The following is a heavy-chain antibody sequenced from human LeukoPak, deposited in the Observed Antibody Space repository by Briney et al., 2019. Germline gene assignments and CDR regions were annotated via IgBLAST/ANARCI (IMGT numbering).Heavy chain of an antibody. J-gene: IGHJ4*02. Sequence: SETLSLTCTVSGGSISSGGYYWSWIRQPPGKGLEWIGEINHSGSTNYNPSLKSRVTISVDTSKNQFSLKLSSVTAADTAVYYCARGRGSGWYRRPFDYWGQGTLVTVSS. D-gene: IGHD6-19*01. CDR3: ARGRGSGWYRRPFDY. CDR1: GGSISSGGYY. V-gene: IGHV4-39*07. CDR2: INHSGST.